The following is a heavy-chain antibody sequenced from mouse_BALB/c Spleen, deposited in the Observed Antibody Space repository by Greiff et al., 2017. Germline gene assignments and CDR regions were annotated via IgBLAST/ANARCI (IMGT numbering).Heavy chain of an antibody. D-gene: IGHD1-1*02. Sequence: EVQLQESGPELVKPGASVKISCKASGYTFTDYNMHWVKQSHGKSLEWIGYIYPYNGGTGYNQKFKSKATLTVDNSSSTAYMELRSLTSDDSAVYYCARFPYGPYAMDYWGQGTSVTVSS. CDR3: ARFPYGPYAMDY. J-gene: IGHJ4*01. CDR1: GYTFTDYN. CDR2: IYPYNGGT. V-gene: IGHV1S29*02.